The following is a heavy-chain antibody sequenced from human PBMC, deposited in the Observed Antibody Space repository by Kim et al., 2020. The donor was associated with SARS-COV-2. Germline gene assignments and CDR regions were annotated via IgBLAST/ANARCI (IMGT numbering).Heavy chain of an antibody. CDR3: ARDPHRGGDYDY. Sequence: YYRDFVDVRFTITRDNAKNALFLQMNSRRAEDTAVYYCARDPHRGGDYDYWGQGTLVTVSS. D-gene: IGHD4-17*01. J-gene: IGHJ4*02. V-gene: IGHV3-7*03.